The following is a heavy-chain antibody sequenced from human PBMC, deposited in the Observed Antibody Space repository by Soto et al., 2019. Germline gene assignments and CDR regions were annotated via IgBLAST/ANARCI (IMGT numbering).Heavy chain of an antibody. CDR1: GFTFTNYI. CDR2: ISSGGSYI. CDR3: VRPSDYFDRSGYRHEPFDI. Sequence: WGSLRLSCATSGFTFTNYIMNWVRQAPGKGLEWVSSISSGGSYIYYADSVKGRFTISRDNAKNSLYLQMNSLRAEDTAVFYCVRPSDYFDRSGYRHEPFDIWG. V-gene: IGHV3-21*01. J-gene: IGHJ3*02. D-gene: IGHD3-22*01.